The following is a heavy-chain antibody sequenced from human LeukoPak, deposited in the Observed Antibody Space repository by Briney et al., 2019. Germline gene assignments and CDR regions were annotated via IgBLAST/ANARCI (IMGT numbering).Heavy chain of an antibody. CDR1: GYTFTSYG. V-gene: IGHV1-18*01. J-gene: IGHJ4*02. CDR3: ARHRAGGYCAVGDCFVHTF. D-gene: IGHD2-8*02. CDR2: ISAYNGNT. Sequence: ASVKVSCKASGYTFTSYGISWVRQAPGQGLEWMGWISAYNGNTNYAQKLQGRVTMTTDTSTNTANMELRSLRSDDTAVYYCARHRAGGYCAVGDCFVHTFWGQGTLVTVSS.